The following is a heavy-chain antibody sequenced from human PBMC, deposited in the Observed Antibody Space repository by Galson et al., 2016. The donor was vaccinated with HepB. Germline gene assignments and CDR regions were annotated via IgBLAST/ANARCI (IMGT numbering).Heavy chain of an antibody. CDR3: ARHVASRSPFDY. Sequence: QSGAEVKKPGESVKISCKGSGYSFNNFCIAWVRQTPGRGLEWMGFIYPGDSETRYSPSFQGQVLISVDKSSGTAYLQWSSLKASDTAVYYCARHVASRSPFDYWGQGTLVTVSS. CDR1: GYSFNNFC. J-gene: IGHJ4*02. CDR2: IYPGDSET. D-gene: IGHD2-15*01. V-gene: IGHV5-51*01.